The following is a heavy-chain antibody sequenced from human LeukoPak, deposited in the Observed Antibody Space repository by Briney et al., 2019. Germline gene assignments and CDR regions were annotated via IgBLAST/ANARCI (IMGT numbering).Heavy chain of an antibody. CDR2: ISSSSSTI. J-gene: IGHJ4*02. D-gene: IGHD3-9*01. CDR1: GFTFSSYS. Sequence: GGSLRLSCAASGFTFSSYSMNWVRQAPGKGLEWVSYISSSSSTIYYADSVKGRFTISRDNAKNSLYLQMNSLRDEDTAVYYCARTQYYDILTGYSNWGQGTLVTVSS. V-gene: IGHV3-48*02. CDR3: ARTQYYDILTGYSN.